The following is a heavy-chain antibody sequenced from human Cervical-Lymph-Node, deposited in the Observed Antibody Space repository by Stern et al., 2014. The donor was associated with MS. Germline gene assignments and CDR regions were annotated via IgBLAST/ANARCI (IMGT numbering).Heavy chain of an antibody. CDR2: ISTNNGDT. CDR1: GYTFTRNG. Sequence: VQLVESGAEVKKPGASVKVSCKASGYTFTRNGISWVRQAPGQGLEWVGWISTNNGDTNSAQKFQGRVTLTTDTSTSTAYMELTTLRSDDTAVYYCARDRDRSLDYWGQGTLVTVSS. J-gene: IGHJ4*02. CDR3: ARDRDRSLDY. V-gene: IGHV1-18*01.